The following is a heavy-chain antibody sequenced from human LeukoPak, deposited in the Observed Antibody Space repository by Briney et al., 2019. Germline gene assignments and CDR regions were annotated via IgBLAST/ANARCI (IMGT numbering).Heavy chain of an antibody. CDR1: GFTFSIFG. V-gene: IGHV3-30*18. CDR2: ISYDGSNI. CDR3: AKKMPGTVHSSVDY. D-gene: IGHD4-4*01. Sequence: GGSLRLSCAASGFTFSIFGMYWVRQAPGKGLEWVAVISYDGSNIYYADSVKGRFTISRDNSKNTLYLQMNSLRAEDTALYYCAKKMPGTVHSSVDYWGQGTLVTVSS. J-gene: IGHJ4*02.